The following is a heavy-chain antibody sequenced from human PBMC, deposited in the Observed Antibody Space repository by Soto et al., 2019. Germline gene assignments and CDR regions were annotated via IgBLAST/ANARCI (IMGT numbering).Heavy chain of an antibody. D-gene: IGHD3-3*01. CDR1: GFSLNTNGVG. CDR2: IYWDDDK. Sequence: QITLKESGPTLVKPSQTLTLTCTFSGFSLNTNGVGVGWIRQPPGKALEWLALIYWDDDKRYSPSLKSRLTITKDTSKNQVVLTMTNMDPVDTATYYCAHRRFSYTHTLFDPWGQGTLVTVSS. V-gene: IGHV2-5*02. J-gene: IGHJ5*02. CDR3: AHRRFSYTHTLFDP.